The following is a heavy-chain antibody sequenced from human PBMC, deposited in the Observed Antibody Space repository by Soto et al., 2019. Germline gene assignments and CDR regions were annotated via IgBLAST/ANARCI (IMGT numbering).Heavy chain of an antibody. CDR3: ARDGDYFGSGSPPLLSK. D-gene: IGHD3-10*01. Sequence: QVQLQESGPGLVMPSQTLSLTCTVSGGSITSDNYCWTWIRQHPVKGLEWMGHIYYSGSTSYNPSLKCRVTISIDTSKQQFSLKLTSVTAADTAVYYCARDGDYFGSGSPPLLSKWGQGPLVTVSS. CDR1: GGSITSDNYC. V-gene: IGHV4-31*03. J-gene: IGHJ4*02. CDR2: IYYSGST.